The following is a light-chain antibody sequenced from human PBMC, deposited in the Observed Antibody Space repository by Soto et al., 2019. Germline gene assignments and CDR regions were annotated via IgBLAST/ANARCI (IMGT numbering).Light chain of an antibody. CDR1: SSDVGGYND. CDR2: EVS. CDR3: SSFAGRTPYV. J-gene: IGLJ1*01. V-gene: IGLV2-8*01. Sequence: QSVLNQPPSASGSPGQSVTISCTGTSSDVGGYNDVSWYQQHPGKAPKLMIYEVSKRPSGVPDRFSGSKSGNTASLTVSGLQAEDEADYYCSSFAGRTPYVFGTGTKVTVL.